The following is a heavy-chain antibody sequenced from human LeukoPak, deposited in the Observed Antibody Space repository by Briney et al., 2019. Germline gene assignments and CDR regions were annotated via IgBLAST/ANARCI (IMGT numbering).Heavy chain of an antibody. V-gene: IGHV3-66*01. CDR2: IYSGGST. CDR1: AFTVTSKY. Sequence: GGSLRLSCAAYAFTVTSKYMSWVRQAPGKGLEWVSVIYSGGSTYDADSVKGRFTISRDNSKNTLYLQMNSLRAEDTAVYYCASSGWYGAYWGQGTLVTVSS. D-gene: IGHD6-19*01. J-gene: IGHJ4*02. CDR3: ASSGWYGAY.